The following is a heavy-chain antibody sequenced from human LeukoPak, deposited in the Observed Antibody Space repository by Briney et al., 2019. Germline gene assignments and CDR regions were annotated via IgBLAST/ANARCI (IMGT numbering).Heavy chain of an antibody. CDR3: ARGDDESLDH. CDR1: GFVFSSYW. D-gene: IGHD3-16*01. CDR2: IYTDGSYT. J-gene: IGHJ4*02. V-gene: IGHV3-74*01. Sequence: GGSLRLSCAASGFVFSSYWMHWVRQAPGKGLVWVSRIYTDGSYTNYADSVKGRSTISRDNAKNTLSLHMNSLGAEDMAVYYCARGDDESLDHWGQGTLVTVSS.